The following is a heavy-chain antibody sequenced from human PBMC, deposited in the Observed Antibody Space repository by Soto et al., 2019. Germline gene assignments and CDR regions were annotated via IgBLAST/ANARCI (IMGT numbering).Heavy chain of an antibody. J-gene: IGHJ6*02. CDR3: AKFVQQLWSYYYGMDV. CDR1: GFTFSSYG. D-gene: IGHD5-18*01. CDR2: ISYDGSNK. Sequence: PGGSLRLCCAASGFTFSSYGMHWVRQAPGKGLEWVAVISYDGSNKYYADSVKGRFTISRDNSKNTLYLQMNSLRAEDTAVYYCAKFVQQLWSYYYGMDVWGQGTTVTVSS. V-gene: IGHV3-30*18.